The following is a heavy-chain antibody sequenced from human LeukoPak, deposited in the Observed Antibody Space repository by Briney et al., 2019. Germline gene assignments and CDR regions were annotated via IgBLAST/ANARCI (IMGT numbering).Heavy chain of an antibody. CDR1: GGSISSYY. Sequence: SETLSLTCTVSGGSISSYYWSWIRQPPGKGLEWIGYIYYSGSTNYNPSLKSRVTISVDTSKNQFSLKLSSVTAADTAVYYCARAGWEPGFFQHWGQGTLVTVSS. CDR3: ARAGWEPGFFQH. CDR2: IYYSGST. V-gene: IGHV4-59*01. J-gene: IGHJ1*01. D-gene: IGHD1-26*01.